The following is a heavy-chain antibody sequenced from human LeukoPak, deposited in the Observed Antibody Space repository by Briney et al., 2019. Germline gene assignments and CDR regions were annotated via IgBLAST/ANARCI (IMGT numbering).Heavy chain of an antibody. CDR2: ISYDGSNK. D-gene: IGHD2-21*02. J-gene: IGHJ4*02. Sequence: GRFLRLSCAASGFTFSSYAMHWVRQAPGKGLEWVAVISYDGSNKYYADSVKGRFTISRDNSKNTLYLQMNSLRAEDTAVYYCARDPLAYCGGDCSPGYWGQGTLVTVSS. CDR1: GFTFSSYA. V-gene: IGHV3-30-3*01. CDR3: ARDPLAYCGGDCSPGY.